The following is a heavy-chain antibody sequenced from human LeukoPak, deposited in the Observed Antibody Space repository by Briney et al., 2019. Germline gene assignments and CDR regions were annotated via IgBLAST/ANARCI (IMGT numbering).Heavy chain of an antibody. CDR3: ASLRLVDY. Sequence: ASVKVSCKVSGYTLTELSMHWVRQAPGQGLEWMGCINPNGGGTNYAQKFQGRVTLTRDTSISTAYMELSRLTSDDTAVYYCASLRLVDYWGQGTLVTVSS. J-gene: IGHJ4*02. V-gene: IGHV1-2*02. CDR2: INPNGGGT. D-gene: IGHD6-19*01. CDR1: GYTLTELS.